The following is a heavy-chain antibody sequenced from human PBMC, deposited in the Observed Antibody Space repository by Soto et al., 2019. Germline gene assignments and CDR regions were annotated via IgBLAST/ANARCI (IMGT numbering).Heavy chain of an antibody. V-gene: IGHV3-48*02. J-gene: IGHJ5*02. CDR2: ISSSSSTI. D-gene: IGHD5-12*01. CDR3: AREDIVATRSWFDP. Sequence: GGSLRLSCAASGVTFSSYSMNWVRQAPGKGLEWVSYISSSSSTIYYADSVKGRFTISRDNAKNSLYLQMNSLRDEDTAVYYCAREDIVATRSWFDPWGQGTLVTVSS. CDR1: GVTFSSYS.